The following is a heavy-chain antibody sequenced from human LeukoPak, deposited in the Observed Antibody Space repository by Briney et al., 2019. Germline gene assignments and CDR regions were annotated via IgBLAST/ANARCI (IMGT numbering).Heavy chain of an antibody. D-gene: IGHD3-22*01. CDR1: GFTFSDYY. Sequence: PGGSLRLSCATSGFTFSDYYMSWIRQAPGKGLEYVSCMSSGGSTIYYADSVKGRFTISRDNAKNSLYLQMNSLRAEDTAVYYCARRQNYYNSSGYRPTDFDYWGQGTLVSVSS. J-gene: IGHJ4*02. CDR3: ARRQNYYNSSGYRPTDFDY. CDR2: MSSGGSTI. V-gene: IGHV3-11*01.